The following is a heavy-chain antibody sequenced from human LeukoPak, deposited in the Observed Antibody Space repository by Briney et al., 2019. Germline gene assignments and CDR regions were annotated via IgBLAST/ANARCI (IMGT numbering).Heavy chain of an antibody. CDR2: ISYSGSP. CDR1: GGSISSRSYY. D-gene: IGHD3-10*01. J-gene: IGHJ4*02. V-gene: IGHV4-39*01. Sequence: SETLSLTCTVSGGSISSRSYYWGWIRQPPGKGLEWIGSISYSGSPYYNSSLKSRVTISVDTSKNHFSLKLTSVTAPDTAVYYRARHNLRADYFDYWGQGSLVTVSS. CDR3: ARHNLRADYFDY.